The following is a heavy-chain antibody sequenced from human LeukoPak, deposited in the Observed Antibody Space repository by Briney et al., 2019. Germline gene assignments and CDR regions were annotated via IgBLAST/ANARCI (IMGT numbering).Heavy chain of an antibody. CDR3: ARGLVVVVAATRGMDV. D-gene: IGHD2-15*01. CDR2: INHSGST. J-gene: IGHJ6*02. V-gene: IGHV4-34*01. Sequence: SETLSLTCGVYGGSFSGYYWSWIRQPPGKGLEWIGEINHSGSTNYNPSLKSRVTISVDTSKNQSSLKLSSVTAADTAVYYCARGLVVVVAATRGMDVWGQGTTVTVSS. CDR1: GGSFSGYY.